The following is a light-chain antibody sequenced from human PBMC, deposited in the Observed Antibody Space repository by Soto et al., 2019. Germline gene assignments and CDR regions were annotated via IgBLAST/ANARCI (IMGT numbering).Light chain of an antibody. Sequence: QLVLTQPASVSASPGQSITISCTGTSSDVGSYDYVSWFQQHPGKAPKVLIYEVADRPSGVSDRFSGSKSGNTASLTISGLQPEDEGDYYCSSFTSSNTWVFGGGTQLTVL. J-gene: IGLJ3*02. CDR2: EVA. V-gene: IGLV2-14*01. CDR1: SSDVGSYDY. CDR3: SSFTSSNTWV.